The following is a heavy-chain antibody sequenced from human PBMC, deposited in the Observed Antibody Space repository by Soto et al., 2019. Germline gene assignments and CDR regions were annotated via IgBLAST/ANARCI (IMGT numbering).Heavy chain of an antibody. CDR2: IYHSGST. V-gene: IGHV4-31*03. CDR3: ARDGAGAYGLGWFDP. D-gene: IGHD2-21*01. Sequence: QVQLQESGPGLVKPSQNLSLTCTVSDDSISRGGYYWNWIRQHPRKGLEWIGYIYHSGSTNYNPSLKSRVTISVDTSKNQLSLELSSVTAADTAIYYCARDGAGAYGLGWFDPWGQGILVTVSS. CDR1: DDSISRGGYY. J-gene: IGHJ5*02.